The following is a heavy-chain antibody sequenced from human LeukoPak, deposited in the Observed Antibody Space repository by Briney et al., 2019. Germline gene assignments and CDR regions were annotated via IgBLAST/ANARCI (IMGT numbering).Heavy chain of an antibody. CDR1: GGSISSSSYY. D-gene: IGHD6-13*01. V-gene: IGHV4-39*01. CDR2: IYYSGST. CDR3: ARHAGADSSWYYFDY. J-gene: IGHJ4*02. Sequence: PSETLSLTCTVSGGSISSSSYYWGWIRQPPGKGLEWIGSIYYSGSTYYNPSLKSRVTISVDTSKDQFSLKLRSVTAADTAVYYCARHAGADSSWYYFDYWGQGTLVAVSS.